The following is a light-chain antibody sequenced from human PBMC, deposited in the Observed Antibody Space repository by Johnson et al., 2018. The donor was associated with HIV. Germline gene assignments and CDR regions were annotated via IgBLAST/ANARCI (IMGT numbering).Light chain of an antibody. Sequence: QSVLTQPPSVSAAPGQKVTISCSGSNTNIGNDFVSWYQQLPGKAPRLLIYDNNKRPSGIPDRFSGSKSGTSATLGITGLQTGDEADYYCGTWDSGLSGGLYLFGTGTKVTVL. J-gene: IGLJ1*01. CDR1: NTNIGNDF. V-gene: IGLV1-51*01. CDR2: DNN. CDR3: GTWDSGLSGGLYL.